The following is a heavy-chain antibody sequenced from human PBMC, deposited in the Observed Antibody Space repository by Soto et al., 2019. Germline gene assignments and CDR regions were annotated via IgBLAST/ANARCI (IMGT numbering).Heavy chain of an antibody. Sequence: GSLRLSGAASGFTCNTAWMSWVRQTPGKGLEWVGRIKSKINGGTIDYAAPVKGRFTISRDDSKNTLYLEMNSLNTEDTAVYYCTADLPDWGAYAFDYWGHGILVTVSS. J-gene: IGHJ4*01. CDR1: GFTCNTAW. D-gene: IGHD3-16*01. CDR2: IKSKINGGTI. V-gene: IGHV3-15*07. CDR3: TADLPDWGAYAFDY.